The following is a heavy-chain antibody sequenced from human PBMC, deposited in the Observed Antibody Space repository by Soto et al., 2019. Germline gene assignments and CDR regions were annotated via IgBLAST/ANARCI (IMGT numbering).Heavy chain of an antibody. CDR3: ARSSGVATILDY. D-gene: IGHD5-12*01. J-gene: IGHJ4*02. V-gene: IGHV4-59*01. Sequence: SETLSLTCTVSGGSISSYYWSWIRQPPGKGLEWIGYIYYSGSTNYNPSLKSRVTISVDTSKNQFSLKLSSVTAADTAVYYCARSSGVATILDYWGQGTLVIVSA. CDR1: GGSISSYY. CDR2: IYYSGST.